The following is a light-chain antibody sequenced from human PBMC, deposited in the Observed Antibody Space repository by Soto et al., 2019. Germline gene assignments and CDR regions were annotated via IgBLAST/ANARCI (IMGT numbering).Light chain of an antibody. CDR2: ASS. J-gene: IGKJ1*01. CDR1: QGISSY. CDR3: QQYGKT. Sequence: IQLTQSPSSLSASVGDRVTITCRASQGISSYLAWYQQKPGKAPKLLIYASSTLQSGVPSRFSGSGSGTDFTLTISRLEPEDFAVYYCQQYGKTFGQGTKV. V-gene: IGKV1-9*01.